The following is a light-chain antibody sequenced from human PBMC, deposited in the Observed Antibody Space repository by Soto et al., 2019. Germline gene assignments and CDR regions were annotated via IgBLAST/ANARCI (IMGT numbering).Light chain of an antibody. J-gene: IGKJ5*01. CDR2: RTS. Sequence: EIVMTQSPATLSVSPGERATLSCRASQSINGNLAWYQQKPGQAPRLLMFRTSTRATGFPARFSASGSGTEFNLTISSLQSEDFAVYYCQQRGYSPGITFGQGTRLEIK. CDR1: QSINGN. CDR3: QQRGYSPGIT. V-gene: IGKV3-15*01.